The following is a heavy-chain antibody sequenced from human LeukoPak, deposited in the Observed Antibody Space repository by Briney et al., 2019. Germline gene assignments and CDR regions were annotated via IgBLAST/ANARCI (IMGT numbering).Heavy chain of an antibody. Sequence: PSETLSLTCTVSGGSISSYYWSWIRQPPGKGLEWIGYIYYSGSTNYNPSLKSRVTISVDTSKNQFSLKLSSVTAADTAVYYCARQESEYSSGWYNTYFFDYWGQGTLVTVSS. D-gene: IGHD6-19*01. V-gene: IGHV4-59*08. CDR3: ARQESEYSSGWYNTYFFDY. CDR2: IYYSGST. J-gene: IGHJ4*02. CDR1: GGSISSYY.